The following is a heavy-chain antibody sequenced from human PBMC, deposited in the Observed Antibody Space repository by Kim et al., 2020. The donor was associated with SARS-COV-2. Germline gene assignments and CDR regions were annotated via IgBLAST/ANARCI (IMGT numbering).Heavy chain of an antibody. Sequence: TANYAQKFQGRVTVTADESTGTAYMGLSSLRSEDPAVYYWARENSGWFDYWGQGTLVTVSS. D-gene: IGHD6-19*01. V-gene: IGHV1-69*01. J-gene: IGHJ4*02. CDR2: TA. CDR3: ARENSGWFDY.